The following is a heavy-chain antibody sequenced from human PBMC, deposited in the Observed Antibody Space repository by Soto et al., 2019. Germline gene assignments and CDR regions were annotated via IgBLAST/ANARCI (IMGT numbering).Heavy chain of an antibody. CDR3: ARHEHIVVVTATHWYFDL. J-gene: IGHJ2*01. Sequence: QLQLQESGPGLVKPSETLSLTCTVSGGSISSSSYYWGWIRQPPGKGLEWIGSIYYSGSTYYNPSLKSRVTISVDTSKNQFSLKLSSVPAADTAVYYCARHEHIVVVTATHWYFDLWGRGTLVTVSS. D-gene: IGHD2-21*02. V-gene: IGHV4-39*01. CDR2: IYYSGST. CDR1: GGSISSSSYY.